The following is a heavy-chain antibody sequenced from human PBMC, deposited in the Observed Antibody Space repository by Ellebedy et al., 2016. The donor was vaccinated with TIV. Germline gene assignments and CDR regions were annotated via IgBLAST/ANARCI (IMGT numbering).Heavy chain of an antibody. V-gene: IGHV5-51*01. Sequence: PGGSLRLSCQGSGYSFTTRWIGLARQMPGQGVEWVGIIPPADSHTNYSPSFQGQVTISADKSLSTAYLQLSNLKASDTAIYYCSIAVDGTTWLEPWGQGTLVTVSP. J-gene: IGHJ5*02. CDR3: SIAVDGTTWLEP. CDR2: IPPADSHT. D-gene: IGHD5-24*01. CDR1: GYSFTTRW.